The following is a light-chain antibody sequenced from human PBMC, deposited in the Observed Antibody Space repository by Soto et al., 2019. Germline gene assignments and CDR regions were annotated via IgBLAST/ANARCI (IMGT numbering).Light chain of an antibody. CDR1: QSISSY. J-gene: IGKJ1*01. Sequence: DIQMTQSPSSLSASVGDRVTITCRASQSISSYLNWYQQKPGKAPKLLIYAASSLQSGVPSRFSGSGSGTNFTLIISSLQPDDFATYYCQQRYSTSTRTFGQGTKVEIK. CDR2: AAS. V-gene: IGKV1-39*01. CDR3: QQRYSTSTRT.